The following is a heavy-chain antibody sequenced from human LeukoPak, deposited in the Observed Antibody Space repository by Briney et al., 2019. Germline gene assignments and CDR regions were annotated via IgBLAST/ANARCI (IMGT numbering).Heavy chain of an antibody. J-gene: IGHJ4*02. CDR3: ARENHGSGSYYADY. CDR2: ISSSSSYI. V-gene: IGHV3-21*01. Sequence: PGGSLRLSCAASGFTFSSYSMNWVRQAPGKGLEWVSSISSSSSYIYYADSVKGRFTISRDNAKNSLYLQMNSLRAEDTAVYYCARENHGSGSYYADYWGQGTLVTVSS. CDR1: GFTFSSYS. D-gene: IGHD3-10*01.